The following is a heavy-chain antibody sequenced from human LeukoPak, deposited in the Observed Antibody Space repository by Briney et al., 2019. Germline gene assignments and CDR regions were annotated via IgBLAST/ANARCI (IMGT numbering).Heavy chain of an antibody. CDR2: INGANGDT. CDR1: GYTFTAYV. Sequence: ASVKVSCKASGYTFTAYVVHWVRQAPGQRLEWMGWINGANGDTKYSQRLQGRVTITRDTSANTVYMELNSLRFEDTAVYYCATERLGDAWFDPWGQGTLVTVSS. J-gene: IGHJ5*02. V-gene: IGHV1-3*01. D-gene: IGHD3-10*01. CDR3: ATERLGDAWFDP.